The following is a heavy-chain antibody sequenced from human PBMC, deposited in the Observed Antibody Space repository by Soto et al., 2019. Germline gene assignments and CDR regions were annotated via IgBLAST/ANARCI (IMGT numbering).Heavy chain of an antibody. V-gene: IGHV2-5*02. CDR3: APETYYYLWGSYRHFEY. J-gene: IGHJ4*02. Sequence: QITLKESGPTLVKPTQPLTLTCTFSGFSLSTSGVGVGWIRQPPGKALEWLALIYWDDDKRYSPSLKSRLTITKDTSKNQMVLTMTNMGPVDTATYYCAPETYYYLWGSYRHFEYWGQGTLVTVSS. CDR2: IYWDDDK. CDR1: GFSLSTSGVG. D-gene: IGHD3-16*02.